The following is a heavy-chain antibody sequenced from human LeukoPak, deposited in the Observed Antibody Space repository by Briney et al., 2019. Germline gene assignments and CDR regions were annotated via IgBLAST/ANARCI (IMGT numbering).Heavy chain of an antibody. CDR1: GVTLSSYA. D-gene: IGHD5-18*01. V-gene: IGHV3-23*01. CDR3: AKLIQDNGRRDY. J-gene: IGHJ4*02. Sequence: PGGSLRLSCAASGVTLSSYAMSWARQAPGRGLEWVSGISSSGSGGNTYYADSVKGRFTISRDSSKNTLFLHMNTLRAEDTAVYYCAKLIQDNGRRDYWGQGTLVTVSS. CDR2: ISSSGSGGNT.